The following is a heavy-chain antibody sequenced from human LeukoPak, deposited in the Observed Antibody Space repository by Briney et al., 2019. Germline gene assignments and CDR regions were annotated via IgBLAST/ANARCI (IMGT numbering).Heavy chain of an antibody. D-gene: IGHD3-22*01. CDR2: ISPNNGGT. CDR3: ARGYYDTSGYFLAFFNS. Sequence: ASVKVSCKASGYTCTGYFMHWVRQAPGQGLEWMGWISPNNGGTNYAQKFQGRVTMTRDTSISAASMEPSRLRSDDTAVYFCARGYYDTSGYFLAFFNSWGQGTLVTVSS. V-gene: IGHV1-2*02. J-gene: IGHJ4*02. CDR1: GYTCTGYF.